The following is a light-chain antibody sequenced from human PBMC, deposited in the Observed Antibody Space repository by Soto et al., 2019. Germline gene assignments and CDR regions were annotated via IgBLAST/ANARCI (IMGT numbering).Light chain of an antibody. CDR3: SSHTSYNTRV. J-gene: IGLJ1*01. V-gene: IGLV2-14*01. CDR1: SSDVGGYNF. Sequence: QSALTQPASVSVSPGQSIAISCTGTSSDVGGYNFVSWYQQHPGKAPKLMIHEVSNRPSGVSDRFSGSKSGNTASLTISGLQADNEADYYSSSHTSYNTRVFGTGTKVTVL. CDR2: EVS.